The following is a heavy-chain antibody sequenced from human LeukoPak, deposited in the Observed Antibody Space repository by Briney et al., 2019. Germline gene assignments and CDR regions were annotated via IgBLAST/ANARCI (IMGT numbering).Heavy chain of an antibody. CDR2: FDAEDGET. J-gene: IGHJ4*02. V-gene: IGHV1-24*01. Sequence: ASEKVSCKVSGYTLTELSMQWVRQAPGKGLEWMGGFDAEDGETIYVQKFQGRVTMTEDTSTDTAYMELSSLRSEDTAVYYCATGDGSSGYYYWGQGTLVTVSS. D-gene: IGHD3-22*01. CDR1: GYTLTELS. CDR3: ATGDGSSGYYY.